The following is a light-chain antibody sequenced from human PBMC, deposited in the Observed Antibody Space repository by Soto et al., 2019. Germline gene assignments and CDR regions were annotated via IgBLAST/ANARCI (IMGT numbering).Light chain of an antibody. CDR3: CSYAGGSTWV. CDR2: EGS. Sequence: QSVLTQPASVSGSPGQSITISCTGTSSDIGNYNLVSWYQQHPDKAPKLMIYEGSKRPSGVSNRFSGSKSGNTASLTLSGLQAEDEADHSCCSYAGGSTWVFGGGTKVTVL. CDR1: SSDIGNYNL. V-gene: IGLV2-23*01. J-gene: IGLJ2*01.